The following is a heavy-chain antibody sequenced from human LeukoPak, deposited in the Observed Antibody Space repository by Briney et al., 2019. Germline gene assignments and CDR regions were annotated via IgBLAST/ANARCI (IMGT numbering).Heavy chain of an antibody. CDR2: INQDGSEK. CDR3: ARQWKRRDAFDV. D-gene: IGHD1-1*01. Sequence: GGSLRLSCAASGFTFTTYWMGWVRQAPGKGLEWVANINQDGSEKYYVDSVKGRFTISRDNAKNSLYLQMNSLRAEDTAVYYCARQWKRRDAFDVWGQGTMVTVSS. J-gene: IGHJ3*01. CDR1: GFTFTTYW. V-gene: IGHV3-7*01.